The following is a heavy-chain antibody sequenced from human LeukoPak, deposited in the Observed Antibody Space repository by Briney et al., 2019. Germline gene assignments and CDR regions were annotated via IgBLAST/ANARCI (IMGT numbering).Heavy chain of an antibody. CDR1: GYTFSDHY. J-gene: IGHJ6*03. D-gene: IGHD3-3*01. CDR2: INPKNGGT. CDR3: AREGGGDFWSRDYYMDV. V-gene: IGHV1-2*02. Sequence: ASVKVSCKPSGYTFSDHYMHWVRQAPGQGLEWMAWINPKNGGTTYAPKFQGRVTLTRDTSISTFYMELSRLTSDDRAGYSCAREGGGDFWSRDYYMDVWGKGTTVTVS.